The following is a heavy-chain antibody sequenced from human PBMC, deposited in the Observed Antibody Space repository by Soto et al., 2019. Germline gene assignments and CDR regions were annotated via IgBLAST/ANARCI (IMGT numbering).Heavy chain of an antibody. V-gene: IGHV3-30*09. CDR3: ARRLTKTVSALGY. J-gene: IGHJ4*02. CDR1: GFTFTSFA. Sequence: GGSLRLSRIASGFTFTSFAIHWVRQAPGKGLEWVAVISENGVNKYSAESVRGRFVISRDNSKNTVELEMNSLRPEDTAIYFCARRLTKTVSALGYWGQGTLVTVSS. D-gene: IGHD2-8*01. CDR2: ISENGVNK.